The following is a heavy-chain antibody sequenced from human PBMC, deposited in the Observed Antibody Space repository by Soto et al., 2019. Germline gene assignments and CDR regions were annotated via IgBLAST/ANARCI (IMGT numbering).Heavy chain of an antibody. J-gene: IGHJ4*02. CDR3: ARGPGIMAKIDY. CDR1: GGSISSGGYY. V-gene: IGHV4-31*03. Sequence: QVQLLESGPGLVKPSQTLSLTCTVSGGSISSGGYYWSWIRQHPGKGLEWIGYIYYSGSTYYNPSLYSRVTISVDTSKNQFSLKLSSVTAAATAVYYCARGPGIMAKIDYWGQGTLVTVSS. CDR2: IYYSGST. D-gene: IGHD3-16*01.